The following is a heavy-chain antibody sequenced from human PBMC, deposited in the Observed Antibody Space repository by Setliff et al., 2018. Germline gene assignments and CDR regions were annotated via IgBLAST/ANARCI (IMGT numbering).Heavy chain of an antibody. CDR3: ARVDFTMIQGVLGL. CDR1: GGSLSNYY. V-gene: IGHV4-34*01. CDR2: INHSGST. D-gene: IGHD3-10*01. Sequence: PSETLSLTCTVYGGSLSNYYWSWIRQPPGKGLEWIVEINHSGSTNYNPSLKGRVTISVDTSKNQLSLKVTSVTAADTAVYFCARVDFTMIQGVLGLWGQGTLVTVSS. J-gene: IGHJ1*01.